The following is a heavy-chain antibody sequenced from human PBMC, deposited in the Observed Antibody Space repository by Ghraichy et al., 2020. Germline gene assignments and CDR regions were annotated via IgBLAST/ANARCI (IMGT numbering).Heavy chain of an antibody. CDR2: ISPKNGNT. CDR1: GYIFTTYG. Sequence: ASVKVSCKTSGYIFTTYGITWVRQPPGQGLEWMGWISPKNGNTDHSQKIQGRVTLTTDTSTNTAYFEMRSLRFDDTAVYYCARDVRGYNFDISAYYSYWGQGTLVTVSS. D-gene: IGHD3-22*01. J-gene: IGHJ4*02. V-gene: IGHV1-18*01. CDR3: ARDVRGYNFDISAYYSY.